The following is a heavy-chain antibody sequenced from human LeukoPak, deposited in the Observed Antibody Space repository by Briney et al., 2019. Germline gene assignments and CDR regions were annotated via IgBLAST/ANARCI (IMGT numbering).Heavy chain of an antibody. J-gene: IGHJ4*02. CDR3: ARVVAYDSTGYYLYYFDY. Sequence: PSETLSLTCAVYGGSFSGYSYNWIRQPPGKGLEWIGEINHSGSTNYNPSLKSRVTISIDTSKNQFSLKLSSVTAADTAVYYCARVVAYDSTGYYLYYFDYWGQGTLVTVAA. CDR1: GGSFSGYS. D-gene: IGHD3-22*01. V-gene: IGHV4-34*01. CDR2: INHSGST.